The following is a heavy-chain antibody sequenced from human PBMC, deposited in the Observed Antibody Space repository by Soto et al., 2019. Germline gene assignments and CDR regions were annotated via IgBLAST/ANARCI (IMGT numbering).Heavy chain of an antibody. Sequence: EVQLVESGGGLVQAGGSLRLFCAVSGFTFSSYEMNWVRQAPGKGLEWVSYISSSSSTIYYADSVKGRFTISRDNAKNSLYLQMNSLRDEDTAVYYCARDRWEYSGYDSFYYYYGMDVWGQGTTVTVSS. V-gene: IGHV3-48*03. J-gene: IGHJ6*02. D-gene: IGHD5-12*01. CDR1: GFTFSSYE. CDR2: ISSSSSTI. CDR3: ARDRWEYSGYDSFYYYYGMDV.